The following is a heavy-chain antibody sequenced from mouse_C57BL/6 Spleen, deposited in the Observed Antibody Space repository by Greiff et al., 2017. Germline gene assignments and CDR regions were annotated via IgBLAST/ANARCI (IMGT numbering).Heavy chain of an antibody. CDR3: ARHYYDYDDAMDY. J-gene: IGHJ4*01. CDR2: IDPSDSYT. D-gene: IGHD2-4*01. V-gene: IGHV1-50*01. CDR1: GYTFTSYW. Sequence: VQLQQPGAELVKPGASVKLSCKASGYTFTSYWMQWVKQRPGQGLEWIGEIDPSDSYTNYNQKFKGKATLTVDKSSSTAYMQLSSLTSEDSAVFYCARHYYDYDDAMDYWGQGTSVTVSS.